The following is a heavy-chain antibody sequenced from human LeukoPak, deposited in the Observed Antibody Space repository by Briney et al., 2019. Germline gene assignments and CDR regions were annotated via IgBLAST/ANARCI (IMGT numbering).Heavy chain of an antibody. CDR3: LPAALQPLVDY. Sequence: GGSLRLSCAASGFTFSSYAMSWVRQAPGKGLEWVSAISGSGGSTYYADSVKGRFTISRDNSKNTLYLQMNSLRAEDTAIYYCLPAALQPLVDYWGQGTLVTVSS. V-gene: IGHV3-23*01. CDR1: GFTFSSYA. J-gene: IGHJ4*02. D-gene: IGHD2-2*01. CDR2: ISGSGGST.